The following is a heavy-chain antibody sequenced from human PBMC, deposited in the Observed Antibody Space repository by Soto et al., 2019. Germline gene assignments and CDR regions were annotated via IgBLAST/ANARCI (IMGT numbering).Heavy chain of an antibody. CDR3: AKDRYSRSAYYYYGMDA. CDR1: EFMFDDYA. V-gene: IGHV3-9*01. CDR2: ISGNSGSL. J-gene: IGHJ6*02. D-gene: IGHD6-6*01. Sequence: RLSCGAAEFMFDDYAMHWVRKGAAEVLEWVAVISGNSGSLGYADSVKGRFTISRDNAKNSLYLQMNRLRAEDTALYYCAKDRYSRSAYYYYGMDAWGQGTTVTGSS.